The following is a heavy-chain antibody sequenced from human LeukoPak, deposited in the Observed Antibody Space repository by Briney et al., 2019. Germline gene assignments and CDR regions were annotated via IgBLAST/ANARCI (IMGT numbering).Heavy chain of an antibody. Sequence: TGGTLRLSSAASGFTFSNAWMSWVRQAPGKGLEWVGRIKSRTDGGTTDYAAPVKGRFTISRDDSKNTLYLQMNSLKTEDTAVYYCTTDYYDSSGYYWGQGTLVTVSS. J-gene: IGHJ4*02. CDR2: IKSRTDGGTT. CDR3: TTDYYDSSGYY. CDR1: GFTFSNAW. D-gene: IGHD3-22*01. V-gene: IGHV3-15*01.